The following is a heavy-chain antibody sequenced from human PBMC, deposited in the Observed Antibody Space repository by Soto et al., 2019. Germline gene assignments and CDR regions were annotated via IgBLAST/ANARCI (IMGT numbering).Heavy chain of an antibody. CDR2: ISYDGSNE. D-gene: IGHD2-21*02. CDR1: GFTFSSYA. CDR3: ARGDRTGYYYYGMDV. Sequence: QVQLVESGGGVVQPGRSLRLSCAASGFTFSSYAMHWVRQAPGKGLEWVALISYDGSNEYYADSVKGRFTIPRDNSKNTLYLQMNSLSTEDTAVYYCARGDRTGYYYYGMDVWGQGTTVTVSS. V-gene: IGHV3-30-3*01. J-gene: IGHJ6*02.